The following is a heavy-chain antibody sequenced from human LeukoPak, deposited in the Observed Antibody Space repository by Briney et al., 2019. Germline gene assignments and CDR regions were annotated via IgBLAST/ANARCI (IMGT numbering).Heavy chain of an antibody. Sequence: GGSLRLSCAASGFTFSNYGMHWVRQAPGKGLEWVAVISYDGSNKYYADSVKGRFTISRDNSKNTLYLQMNSLRAEDTAVYYCARDSVVSRDFDYWGQGTLVTVSS. CDR2: ISYDGSNK. V-gene: IGHV3-30*19. J-gene: IGHJ4*02. CDR1: GFTFSNYG. D-gene: IGHD2-15*01. CDR3: ARDSVVSRDFDY.